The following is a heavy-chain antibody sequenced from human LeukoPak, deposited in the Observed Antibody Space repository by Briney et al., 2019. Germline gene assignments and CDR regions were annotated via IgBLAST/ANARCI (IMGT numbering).Heavy chain of an antibody. CDR1: GYTFTNFA. J-gene: IGHJ4*02. CDR3: ARFEDGGSWPLPGLDS. V-gene: IGHV1-18*01. Sequence: ASVKVSCKASGYTFTNFAISWVRQAPGQGLEWMGWISAYNGNTNYAQRVQGRVTMTTDTSTSTAYMELRSLRSDDTAVYYCARFEDGGSWPLPGLDSWGQGTLVTVSS. D-gene: IGHD6-13*01. CDR2: ISAYNGNT.